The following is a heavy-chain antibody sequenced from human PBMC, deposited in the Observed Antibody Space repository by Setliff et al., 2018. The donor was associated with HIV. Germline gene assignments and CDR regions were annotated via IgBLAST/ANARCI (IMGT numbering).Heavy chain of an antibody. Sequence: GGSLRLSCAASGFTFSSYGMHWVRQAPGKGLEWVAVIWYEGSNKYYADSVKGRFTISRDNAKNSLYLQMNSLRAEDTALYYCARDSQRATVTTSGSWSHDYWGQGTLVTVSS. CDR2: IWYEGSNK. V-gene: IGHV3-33*08. CDR1: GFTFSSYG. D-gene: IGHD4-17*01. J-gene: IGHJ4*02. CDR3: ARDSQRATVTTSGSWSHDY.